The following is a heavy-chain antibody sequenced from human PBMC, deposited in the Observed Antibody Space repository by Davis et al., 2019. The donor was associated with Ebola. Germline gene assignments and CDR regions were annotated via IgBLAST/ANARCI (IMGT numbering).Heavy chain of an antibody. V-gene: IGHV1-8*01. CDR2: MDPNSGNT. J-gene: IGHJ4*02. CDR1: GYTFTSYD. CDR3: GNLIGGIIVY. Sequence: ASVKVSCKASGYTFTSYDINWVRQATGQGLEWMGWMDPNSGNTDYTQKFQGRVTMTRNTSTSTAYMELSNLRSEDTAVYYCGNLIGGIIVYWGQGTLVTVSS. D-gene: IGHD3-16*02.